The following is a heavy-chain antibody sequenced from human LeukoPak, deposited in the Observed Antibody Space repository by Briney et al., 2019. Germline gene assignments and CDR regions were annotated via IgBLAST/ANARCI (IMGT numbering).Heavy chain of an antibody. CDR1: GYTFTSYY. Sequence: ASVKVSCKASGYTFTSYYMHWVRQAPGQGLEWMGIINPSGGSTSYAQKFQGGVTMTRDTSTSTVYMELSSLRSDDTAVYSCARGLGLGDYIYRNWFDPWGQGTLVTVSS. CDR3: ARGLGLGDYIYRNWFDP. CDR2: INPSGGST. D-gene: IGHD4-17*01. V-gene: IGHV1-46*01. J-gene: IGHJ5*02.